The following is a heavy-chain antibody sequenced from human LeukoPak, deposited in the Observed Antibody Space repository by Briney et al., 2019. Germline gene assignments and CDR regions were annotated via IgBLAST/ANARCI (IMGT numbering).Heavy chain of an antibody. CDR2: IYYSVTT. J-gene: IGHJ4*02. Sequence: SETLSLTCTVSGDSLSSYYWSWIRQPPGKGLEWIGSIYYSVTTYYNPSLKSRVTISVDTSKNQFSLKLNSVTAADTAVYYCARDRLRWPKIDYWGQGTLVTVSS. CDR3: ARDRLRWPKIDY. CDR1: GDSLSSYY. V-gene: IGHV4-59*12. D-gene: IGHD4-23*01.